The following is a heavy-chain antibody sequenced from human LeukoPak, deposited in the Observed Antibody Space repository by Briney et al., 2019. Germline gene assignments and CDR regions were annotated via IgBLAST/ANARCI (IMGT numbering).Heavy chain of an antibody. CDR2: ISSSSSTI. CDR1: GFTFSSYS. Sequence: PGGSLRLSCAASGFTFSSYSMNWVRQAPGKGREWGSYISSSSSTIYYADSVKGRFTISRDNAKNTLYLQMNSLRAEDTAVYYCAKIAETSGIYGQGYDYWGQGTLVTVSS. CDR3: AKIAETSGIYGQGYDY. V-gene: IGHV3-48*01. D-gene: IGHD1-26*01. J-gene: IGHJ4*02.